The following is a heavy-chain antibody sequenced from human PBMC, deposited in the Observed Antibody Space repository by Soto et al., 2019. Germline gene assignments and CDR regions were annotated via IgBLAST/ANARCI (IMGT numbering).Heavy chain of an antibody. J-gene: IGHJ6*03. CDR2: INSDGSVS. Sequence: EVQLVESGGGLVQPGGSLRLSCAASGFTFSNYWMYWVRQAPGKGLEWVSRINSDGSVSSYADSVKGRLTISRYNVKNTLYLQMDRLRAEDTAVYYCARGDCVGGTCYSLAGSFYYYMDVWGKGTTVTVFS. CDR1: GFTFSNYW. D-gene: IGHD2-15*01. V-gene: IGHV3-74*02. CDR3: ARGDCVGGTCYSLAGSFYYYMDV.